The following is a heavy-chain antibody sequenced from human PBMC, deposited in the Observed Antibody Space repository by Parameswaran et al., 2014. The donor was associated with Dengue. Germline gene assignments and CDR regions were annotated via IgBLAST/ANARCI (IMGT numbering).Heavy chain of an antibody. CDR2: INHSGST. Sequence: WIRQPPGKGLEWIGEINHSGSTNYNPSLKSRVTISVDTSKNQFSLKLSSVTAADTAVYYCARGHSRFAMVRGVRFDYWGPGNPGHRLL. D-gene: IGHD3-10*01. J-gene: IGHJ4*02. V-gene: IGHV4-34*01. CDR3: ARGHSRFAMVRGVRFDY.